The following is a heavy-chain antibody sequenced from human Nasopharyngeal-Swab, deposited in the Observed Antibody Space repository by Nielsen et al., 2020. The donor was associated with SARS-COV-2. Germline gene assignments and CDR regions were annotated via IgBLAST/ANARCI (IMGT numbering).Heavy chain of an antibody. Sequence: SETLSLTCAVYGGSFSGYYWGWIRQPPGKGLEWIGSIYYSGSTYYNPSLKSRVTISVDTSKNQFSLKLSSVTAADTAVYYCARLGHSSSSPRRGYFDYWGQGTLVTVSS. CDR3: ARLGHSSSSPRRGYFDY. CDR1: GGSFSGYY. V-gene: IGHV4-39*01. J-gene: IGHJ4*02. CDR2: IYYSGST. D-gene: IGHD6-6*01.